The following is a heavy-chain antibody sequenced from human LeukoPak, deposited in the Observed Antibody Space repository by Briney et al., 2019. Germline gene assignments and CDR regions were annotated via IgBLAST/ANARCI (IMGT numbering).Heavy chain of an antibody. J-gene: IGHJ4*02. CDR2: ISYDGSNK. CDR3: ASEAVAGWYFDY. CDR1: GFTFSSYG. D-gene: IGHD6-19*01. V-gene: IGHV3-30*03. Sequence: PGRSLRLSCAASGFTFSSYGMHWVRQAPGKGLEWVAVISYDGSNKYYADSVKGRFTISGDNSKNTLYLQMNSLRAEETAVYYCASEAVAGWYFDYWGQGTLVTVSS.